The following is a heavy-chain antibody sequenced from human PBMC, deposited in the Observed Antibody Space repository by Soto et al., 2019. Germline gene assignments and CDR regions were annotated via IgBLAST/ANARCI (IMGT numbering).Heavy chain of an antibody. CDR1: GFMFDIFV. Sequence: EVQLLESGGGAVQPGGSRRLSCAASGFMFDIFVMNWVRQAPGKGLEWVSSITTHGATYYADSVKGRFSISRDNSKNTLSLQMSSLSAEDTAVYYCARSRGYSGYAPLDWGRGTLVTVSS. V-gene: IGHV3-23*01. D-gene: IGHD5-12*01. J-gene: IGHJ4*02. CDR3: ARSRGYSGYAPLD. CDR2: ITTHGAT.